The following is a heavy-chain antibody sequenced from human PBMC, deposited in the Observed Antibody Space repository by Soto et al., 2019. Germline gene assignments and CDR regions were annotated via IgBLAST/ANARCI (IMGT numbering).Heavy chain of an antibody. J-gene: IGHJ4*02. Sequence: GESLKISCKGSGYSFTSYWIGWVRQMPGKGLEWMGIIYPGDSDTRYSPSFQGRVTISADKSISTAYLQWSSLKASDTAMYYCARHPDNLYSSGWYFDYWGQGTLVTVSS. CDR3: ARHPDNLYSSGWYFDY. CDR1: GYSFTSYW. D-gene: IGHD6-19*01. V-gene: IGHV5-51*01. CDR2: IYPGDSDT.